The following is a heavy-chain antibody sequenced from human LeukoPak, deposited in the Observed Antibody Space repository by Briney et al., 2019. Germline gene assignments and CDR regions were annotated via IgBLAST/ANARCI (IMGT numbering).Heavy chain of an antibody. J-gene: IGHJ5*02. CDR2: MYYGGDT. V-gene: IGHV4-59*08. Sequence: SETLSLTCAVSAGSISSYYWSWIRQPPGKGLGWIGYMYYGGDTKYNPSLKSRVTISVDTSKSQFSLKLISVTAADTAVYYCARQRRVDWFDPWGQGTLVTVSS. CDR3: ARQRRVDWFDP. CDR1: AGSISSYY. D-gene: IGHD3-3*01.